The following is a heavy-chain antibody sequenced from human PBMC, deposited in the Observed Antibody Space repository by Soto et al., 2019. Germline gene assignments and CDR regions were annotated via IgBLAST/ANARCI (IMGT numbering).Heavy chain of an antibody. CDR3: ARDGSGWEGGWFDP. CDR1: GFTFSSYS. Sequence: EVQLLESGGGLVKPGGSLRLSCAASGFTFSSYSMNWVRQAPGKGLEWVSSISSSSSYIYYADSVKGRFTISRDNAKNSLDLQMNSLRAEDAAVYYCARDGSGWEGGWFDPWGQGTLVTVSS. CDR2: ISSSSSYI. D-gene: IGHD6-19*01. J-gene: IGHJ5*02. V-gene: IGHV3-21*01.